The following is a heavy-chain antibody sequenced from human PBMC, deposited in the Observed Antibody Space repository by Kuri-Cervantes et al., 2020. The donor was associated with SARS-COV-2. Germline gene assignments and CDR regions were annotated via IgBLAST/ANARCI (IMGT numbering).Heavy chain of an antibody. J-gene: IGHJ4*02. CDR2: IYSGGST. CDR1: GFTVSSNY. CDR3: ARALGNY. Sequence: GESLKISCAASGFTVSSNYMSWVRQAPGKGLEWVSVIYSGGSTYYADSVKGRFTISRDNSKNTLYPQMNSLRAEDTAVYYCARALGNYWGQGTLVTVSS. V-gene: IGHV3-53*01.